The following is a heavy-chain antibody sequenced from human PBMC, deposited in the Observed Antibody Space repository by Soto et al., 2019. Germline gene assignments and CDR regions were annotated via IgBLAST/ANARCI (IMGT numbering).Heavy chain of an antibody. Sequence: SVKVSCKASGGTFSSYAISWVRQAPGQGLEWMGGIIPIFGTANYAQKFQGRVTITADESTSTAYMELSSLRSEDTAVYYCARAPYDILTGSYSGYYFDYWGQGTLVTVSS. CDR1: GGTFSSYA. CDR3: ARAPYDILTGSYSGYYFDY. D-gene: IGHD3-9*01. V-gene: IGHV1-69*13. CDR2: IIPIFGTA. J-gene: IGHJ4*02.